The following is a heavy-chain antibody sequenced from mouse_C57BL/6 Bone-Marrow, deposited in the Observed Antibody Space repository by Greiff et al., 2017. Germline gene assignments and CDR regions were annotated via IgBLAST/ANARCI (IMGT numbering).Heavy chain of an antibody. Sequence: EVKLVESGGGLVQPKGSLKLSCAASGFSFNTYAMNWVRQAPGKGLEWVARIRSKSNNYATYYADSVKDRFTISRDESESMLYLQMNNLKTEDTAIYYCLRLTYYYAMDYWGQGTSVTVSS. V-gene: IGHV10-1*01. CDR3: LRLTYYYAMDY. D-gene: IGHD1-1*01. CDR2: IRSKSNNYAT. CDR1: GFSFNTYA. J-gene: IGHJ4*01.